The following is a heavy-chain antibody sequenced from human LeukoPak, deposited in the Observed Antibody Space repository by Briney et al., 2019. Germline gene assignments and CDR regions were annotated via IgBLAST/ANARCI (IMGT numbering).Heavy chain of an antibody. V-gene: IGHV4-34*01. Sequence: SETLSLTCAVYGGSFSGYYWSWIRQPPGKGLEWIGVINHNGSTNYNRSLKSRVPISVDTSKNQFSLKLSSVTAADTAVYYCARNYGSGSPYYYYYYGMDAWGQGTTVTVSS. J-gene: IGHJ6*02. CDR2: INHNGST. CDR1: GGSFSGYY. CDR3: ARNYGSGSPYYYYYYGMDA. D-gene: IGHD3-10*01.